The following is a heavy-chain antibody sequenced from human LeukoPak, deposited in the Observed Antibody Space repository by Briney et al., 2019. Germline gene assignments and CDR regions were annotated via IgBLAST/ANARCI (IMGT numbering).Heavy chain of an antibody. D-gene: IGHD1-1*01. J-gene: IGHJ4*02. V-gene: IGHV3-30*01. CDR3: ARGKGTSWKYYFGS. Sequence: SRDNSKNTLYLQMNSLRAEDTAVYYCARGKGTSWKYYFGSWGQGTLVTVSS.